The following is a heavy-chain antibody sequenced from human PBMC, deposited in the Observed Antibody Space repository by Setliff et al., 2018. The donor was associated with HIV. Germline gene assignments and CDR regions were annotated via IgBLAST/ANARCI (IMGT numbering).Heavy chain of an antibody. CDR3: ARDGYYNSWSGYGYYYYYMDV. D-gene: IGHD3-3*01. CDR2: INPSGGST. V-gene: IGHV1-46*01. CDR1: GYTFTSYY. Sequence: ASVKVSCKASGYTFTSYYMHWVRQAPGQGLEWMGIINPSGGSTSYAQKFQGRVTMTRDTSTSTVYMELSSLRSEDTAVYYCARDGYYNSWSGYGYYYYYMDVWGKGTTVTVS. J-gene: IGHJ6*03.